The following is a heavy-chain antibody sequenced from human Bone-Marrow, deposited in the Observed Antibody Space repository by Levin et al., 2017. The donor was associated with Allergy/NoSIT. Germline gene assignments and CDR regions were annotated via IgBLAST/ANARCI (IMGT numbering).Heavy chain of an antibody. J-gene: IGHJ6*02. V-gene: IGHV1-2*02. CDR2: MNPSTGAT. CDR3: ARRLGGVGDYYYGMDV. Sequence: GESLKISCRASGYTFTDYSVHWVRQTPGRGLEWLGRMNPSTGATNFAQKFQGRVTMTGDTSITTAYMELNRLTSDDTAVYFCARRLGGVGDYYYGMDVWGQGTTVSVSS. D-gene: IGHD1-26*01. CDR1: GYTFTDYS.